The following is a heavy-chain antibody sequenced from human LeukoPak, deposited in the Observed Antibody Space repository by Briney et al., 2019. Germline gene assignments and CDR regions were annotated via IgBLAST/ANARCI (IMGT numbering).Heavy chain of an antibody. CDR2: INQDGSAK. V-gene: IGHV3-7*01. CDR1: GFTFSNYW. Sequence: GGSLRLSCEASGFTFSNYWMQWVRQAPGKGLEWVANINQDGSAKYYVDSVKGRFTISKDSAKSSLCLQMNSLRVDDTAVYYCTRGDPDFWGQGTLVTVSS. D-gene: IGHD3-3*01. J-gene: IGHJ4*02. CDR3: TRGDPDF.